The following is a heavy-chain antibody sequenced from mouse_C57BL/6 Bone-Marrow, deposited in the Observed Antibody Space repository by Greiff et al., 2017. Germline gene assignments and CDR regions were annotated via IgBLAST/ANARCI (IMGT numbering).Heavy chain of an antibody. CDR1: GFSLSTVGMG. D-gene: IGHD2-3*01. CDR3: ARTPSYDGYDGWFAY. J-gene: IGHJ3*01. CDR2: IWWDDDK. V-gene: IGHV8-8*01. Sequence: QVTLKESGPGILQPSQTLSLTCSFSGFSLSTVGMGVGWIRQPSGKGLEWLAHIWWDDDKYYNPALKSRLTISKDTSKNQVFLKIANVVTADTATYYCARTPSYDGYDGWFAYWGQGTLVTVSA.